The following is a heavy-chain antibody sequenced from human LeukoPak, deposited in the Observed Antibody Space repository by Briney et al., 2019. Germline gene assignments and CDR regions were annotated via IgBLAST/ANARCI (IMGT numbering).Heavy chain of an antibody. D-gene: IGHD6-6*01. CDR3: ARLRQLVQRGSEWFDP. V-gene: IGHV1-18*01. CDR2: ISAYNGNT. J-gene: IGHJ5*02. CDR1: GYTFTSYG. Sequence: ASVKVSCKASGYTFTSYGISWVRQAPGQGLEWMGWISAYNGNTNYAQKLQGRVTMTTDTSTSTAYMELRSLRSDDTAVYYCARLRQLVQRGSEWFDPWGQGTLVTVSS.